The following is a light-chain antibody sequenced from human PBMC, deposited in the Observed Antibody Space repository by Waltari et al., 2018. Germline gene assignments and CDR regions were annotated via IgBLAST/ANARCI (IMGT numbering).Light chain of an antibody. J-gene: IGKJ1*01. CDR2: WAS. CDR1: QSVLYSSNNGNY. CDR3: QQYYSTPRT. Sequence: DIVMTQSPDSLAVSLGERATINCKSSQSVLYSSNNGNYLAWYQQKSGQPPKLLIYWASTRASGVPDRFSCSGSRTDFTLTISSLQAEDVAVYYCQQYYSTPRTFGQGTKVEIK. V-gene: IGKV4-1*01.